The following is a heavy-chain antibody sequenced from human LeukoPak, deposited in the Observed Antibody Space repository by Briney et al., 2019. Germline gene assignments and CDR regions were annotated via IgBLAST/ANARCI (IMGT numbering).Heavy chain of an antibody. CDR1: GDSMTNYY. V-gene: IGHV4-4*07. Sequence: TSETLSLTCTVSGDSMTNYYWNWIRQPAGKTLEWIGRIYLSGNTNYNPSVKSRLTMSVDTSKNQFSLQLNSVTAADTAGYYCARGGWRGLDYWGQGTLVAVSS. J-gene: IGHJ4*02. CDR2: IYLSGNT. CDR3: ARGGWRGLDY. D-gene: IGHD6-19*01.